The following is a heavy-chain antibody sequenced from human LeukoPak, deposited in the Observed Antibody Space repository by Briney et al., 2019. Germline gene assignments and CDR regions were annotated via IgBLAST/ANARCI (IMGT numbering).Heavy chain of an antibody. CDR1: GFTFSNYS. CDR3: AELDSSSPRY. V-gene: IGHV3-7*02. CDR2: INHEGSEK. D-gene: IGHD6-13*01. Sequence: GASLKLSCAASGFTFSNYSMSWVRQAPGKGLEWVANINHEGSEKYYVDSVKGGFTISRDKAKNSLYLQMNSLRSEDTDVYYRAELDSSSPRYWGQGTLVSVSS. J-gene: IGHJ4*02.